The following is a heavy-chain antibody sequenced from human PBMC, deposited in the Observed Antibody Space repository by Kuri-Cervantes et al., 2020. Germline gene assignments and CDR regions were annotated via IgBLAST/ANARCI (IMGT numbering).Heavy chain of an antibody. CDR1: GFTFSSYG. Sequence: GGSLRLSCAASGFTFSSYGMHWVRQAPGKGLEWVAVISYDGSNKYYADSVKGRFTIPRDNSKNTLYLQMNSLRAEDTAVYYCAKDPSYYYDSSGYYDYFDYWGQGTLVTVSS. J-gene: IGHJ4*02. V-gene: IGHV3-30*18. CDR2: ISYDGSNK. CDR3: AKDPSYYYDSSGYYDYFDY. D-gene: IGHD3-22*01.